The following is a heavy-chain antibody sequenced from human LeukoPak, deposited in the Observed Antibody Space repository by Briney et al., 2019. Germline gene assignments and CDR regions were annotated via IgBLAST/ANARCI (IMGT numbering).Heavy chain of an antibody. J-gene: IGHJ6*03. Sequence: GGSLRLSCAASGFSFDDYGMSWVRQAPGKGLEWVSGINWNGGSTGYADSVKGRFTISSDNAKNSLSLQMNSLRAEDTAIYYCAKNLRDSGNYYYYMDVWGKGTTVTVSS. V-gene: IGHV3-20*04. CDR1: GFSFDDYG. CDR2: INWNGGST. CDR3: AKNLRDSGNYYYYMDV. D-gene: IGHD3-10*01.